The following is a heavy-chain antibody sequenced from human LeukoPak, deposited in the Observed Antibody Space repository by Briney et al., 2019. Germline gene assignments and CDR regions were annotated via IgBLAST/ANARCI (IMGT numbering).Heavy chain of an antibody. D-gene: IGHD6-13*01. V-gene: IGHV3-11*06. Sequence: GGSLRLSCAASGFTFSDYYMSWIRQAPGKGLEWLSYISGSGSHTTYADSVRGRFTISRDNVKNSLSLQVNSLRADDTAVYYCARVGSTVAAGTPDYWGQGTLVTVSS. CDR1: GFTFSDYY. CDR3: ARVGSTVAAGTPDY. J-gene: IGHJ4*02. CDR2: ISGSGSHT.